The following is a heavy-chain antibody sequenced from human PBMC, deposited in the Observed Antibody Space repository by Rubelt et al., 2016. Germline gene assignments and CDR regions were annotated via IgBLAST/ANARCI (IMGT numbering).Heavy chain of an antibody. CDR3: ARMRGPYSSSGGEFDP. CDR1: GYTFTSYA. D-gene: IGHD6-13*01. J-gene: IGHJ5*02. V-gene: IGHV1-3*01. CDR2: INAGHGNS. Sequence: QVQLVQSGAEVKKPGASVKVSCKASGYTFTSYAMHWVRQAPGQRLEWMGWINAGHGNSKYSRKFQGRVTITRDTSASTAYMGLSSLRSEDTAVYYCARMRGPYSSSGGEFDPWGQGTLVTVSS.